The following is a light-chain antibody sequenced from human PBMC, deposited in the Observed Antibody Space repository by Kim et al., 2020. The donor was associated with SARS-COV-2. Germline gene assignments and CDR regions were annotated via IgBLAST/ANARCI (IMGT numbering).Light chain of an antibody. V-gene: IGLV2-14*04. CDR1: SSYVGGYNY. Sequence: GQSITISGTGTSSYVGGYNYVSWYQQHPGKAPKLMIYDVSKRPSGVSNRFSGSKSGNTASLTISGLQAEDEADYYCSSYTSSSTWVFGGGTQLTVL. CDR3: SSYTSSSTWV. J-gene: IGLJ3*02. CDR2: DVS.